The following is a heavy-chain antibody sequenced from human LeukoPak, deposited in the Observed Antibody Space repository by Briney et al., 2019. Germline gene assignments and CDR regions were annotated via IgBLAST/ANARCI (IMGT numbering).Heavy chain of an antibody. J-gene: IGHJ3*02. CDR2: TIPIFGTA. Sequence: GSSVKVSCKASGGTFSSYAISWVRQAPGQGLEWMGGTIPIFGTANYAQKFQGRVTITADESTSTAYMELSSLRSEDTAVYYCATDYGGNSVKDAFDIWGQGTMVTVSS. V-gene: IGHV1-69*01. CDR1: GGTFSSYA. D-gene: IGHD4-23*01. CDR3: ATDYGGNSVKDAFDI.